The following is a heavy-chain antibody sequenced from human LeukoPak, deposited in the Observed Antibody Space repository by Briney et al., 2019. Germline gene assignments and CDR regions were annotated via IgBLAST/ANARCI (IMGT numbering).Heavy chain of an antibody. CDR2: IYYSGST. J-gene: IGHJ6*02. V-gene: IGHV4-30-4*01. D-gene: IGHD4-17*01. Sequence: PSQTLSLTCTVSGGSTSSGDYYWSWIRQPPGKGLEWIGYIYYSGSTYYNPSLKSRVTISVDTSKNQFSLKLSSVTAADTAVYYCARDSGPYGDYSNYYYGMDVWGQGTTVTVSS. CDR1: GGSTSSGDYY. CDR3: ARDSGPYGDYSNYYYGMDV.